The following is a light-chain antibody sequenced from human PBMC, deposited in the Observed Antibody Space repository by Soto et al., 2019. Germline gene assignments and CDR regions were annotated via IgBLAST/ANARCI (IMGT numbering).Light chain of an antibody. V-gene: IGLV2-8*01. J-gene: IGLJ2*01. CDR1: SSDVGGYNY. CDR3: SSHVGTNNFGV. CDR2: EVS. Sequence: QSALTQPPSASGSPGQSVTISCTGTSSDVGGYNYVSWYQQHPGKAPKLMIYEVSKRPSGVPDRFSGSKSGNTASLTVAGLQAEDEADYYCSSHVGTNNFGVFGGGTKLTVL.